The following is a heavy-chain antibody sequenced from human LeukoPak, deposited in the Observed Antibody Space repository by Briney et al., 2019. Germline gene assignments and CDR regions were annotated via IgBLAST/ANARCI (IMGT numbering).Heavy chain of an antibody. CDR2: INHSGST. CDR3: ARRAAAKARVFDY. Sequence: SETLSLTCTVSGGSISSSSYYWSWIRQPPGKGLEWIGEINHSGSTNYNPSLKSRVTISVDTSKNQFSLKLSSVTAADTAVYYCARRAAAKARVFDYWGQGTLVTVSS. J-gene: IGHJ4*02. D-gene: IGHD6-13*01. V-gene: IGHV4-39*07. CDR1: GGSISSSSYY.